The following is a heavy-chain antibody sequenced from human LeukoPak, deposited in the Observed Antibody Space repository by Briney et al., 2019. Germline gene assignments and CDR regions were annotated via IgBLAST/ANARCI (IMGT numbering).Heavy chain of an antibody. CDR3: GRQYSGYESLYFDS. J-gene: IGHJ4*02. V-gene: IGHV7-4-1*02. CDR2: INTNTGTP. D-gene: IGHD5-12*01. Sequence: GASVKVSCKASGYTFSSYTLSWLRQAPGQGLEWMGWINTNTGTPTYAQGFTGRFVFSLDSSVSTAYLQISSLKAEDIAVYYCGRQYSGYESLYFDSWGQGTLVTVSS. CDR1: GYTFSSYT.